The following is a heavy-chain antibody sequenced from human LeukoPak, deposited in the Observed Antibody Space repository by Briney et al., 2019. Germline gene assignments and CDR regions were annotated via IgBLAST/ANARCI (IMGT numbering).Heavy chain of an antibody. V-gene: IGHV1-69*13. CDR3: ARGRRPGDNWNYVAFDY. CDR2: IIPIFGTA. Sequence: SVKVSCKASGGTFSSYAISWVRQAPGQGLEWMGGIIPIFGTANYAQKFQGRVTITADESTSTAYMELSSLRSEDTAVYYCARGRRPGDNWNYVAFDYWGQGTLVTVSS. D-gene: IGHD1-7*01. CDR1: GGTFSSYA. J-gene: IGHJ4*02.